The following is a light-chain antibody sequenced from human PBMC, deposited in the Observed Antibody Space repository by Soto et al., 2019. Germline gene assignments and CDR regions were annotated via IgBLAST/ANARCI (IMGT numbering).Light chain of an antibody. CDR2: KVT. CDR3: ASSTSDSLYV. Sequence: QSALTQPASVSGSPGQSITISCPGTSSDVGGNKYVSWYQQYPGKAPKLLINKVTTRPSGVSYRFSGSKSGNTASLTISALLAEDEADYFCASSTSDSLYVFGTGTKVTVL. V-gene: IGLV2-14*01. J-gene: IGLJ1*01. CDR1: SSDVGGNKY.